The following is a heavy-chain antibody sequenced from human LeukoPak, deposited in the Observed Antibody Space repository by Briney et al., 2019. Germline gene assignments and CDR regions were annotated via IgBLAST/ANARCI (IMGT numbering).Heavy chain of an antibody. CDR2: IYYSGST. V-gene: IGHV4-59*08. CDR3: ARQSYYGSGSPAYYYGMDV. Sequence: PSETLSLTCTVSGGSISSYYWSWIRQPPGKGLEWIGYIYYSGSTNYNPSLKSRVTISVDTSKNQFSLKLSSVTAADTAVYYCARQSYYGSGSPAYYYGMDVWGQGTTVTVSS. CDR1: GGSISSYY. D-gene: IGHD3-10*01. J-gene: IGHJ6*02.